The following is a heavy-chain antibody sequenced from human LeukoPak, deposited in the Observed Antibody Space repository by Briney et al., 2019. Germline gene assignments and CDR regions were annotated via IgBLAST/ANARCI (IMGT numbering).Heavy chain of an antibody. Sequence: GGSLRLSCAVSGFTYSNYWMSWVRQAAGKGLEWVANIKQDGSEIYYVDSVKGRFTISRDNAKNSLYLQMNSLRAEDTAVYYCTRDISSGQKTVDYWGQGTLVTVSS. CDR3: TRDISSGQKTVDY. J-gene: IGHJ4*02. CDR1: GFTYSNYW. CDR2: IKQDGSEI. D-gene: IGHD6-19*01. V-gene: IGHV3-7*01.